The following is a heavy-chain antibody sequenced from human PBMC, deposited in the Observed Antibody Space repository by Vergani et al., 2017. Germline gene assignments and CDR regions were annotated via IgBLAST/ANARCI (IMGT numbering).Heavy chain of an antibody. V-gene: IGHV3-64*01. J-gene: IGHJ4*02. CDR3: VREWQCDY. Sequence: EQLLQSGGGVVQPGGSLRLSCAASGFTFINYAMQWARRAPGKGLEYVAGINYAGVTTYYATSVKGRFTISRDNSKNMLYLQMGSLRGEDTALYYCVREWQCDYWGQGTLVTVSS. CDR2: INYAGVTT. D-gene: IGHD5-24*01. CDR1: GFTFINYA.